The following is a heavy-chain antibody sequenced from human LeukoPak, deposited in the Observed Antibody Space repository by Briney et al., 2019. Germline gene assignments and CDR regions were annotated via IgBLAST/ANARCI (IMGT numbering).Heavy chain of an antibody. Sequence: SETLSLTCTVSGSSISSGGYYWGWIRQPPGKGLERIGSIYYSGSTYYNPSLKSRVTISVDTSKNQFSLKLSSVTAADTAVYYCASPGGGPTDYWGQGTLVTVSS. CDR1: GSSISSGGYY. V-gene: IGHV4-39*01. D-gene: IGHD3-16*01. CDR3: ASPGGGPTDY. CDR2: IYYSGST. J-gene: IGHJ4*02.